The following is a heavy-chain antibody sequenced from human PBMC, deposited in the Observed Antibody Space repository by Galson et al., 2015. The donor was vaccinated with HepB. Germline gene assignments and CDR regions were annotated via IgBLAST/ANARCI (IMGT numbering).Heavy chain of an antibody. Sequence: SVKVSCKASGVTFSNFAISWVRQAPGQGLEWMGSIIPMFGVPRLARKFQGRVTMTADASTNTAYMELSSLRSEDTAVYFCARPNMDHEGSYCFDYWGQGTPVTVSS. CDR1: GVTFSNFA. CDR3: ARPNMDHEGSYCFDY. J-gene: IGHJ4*02. CDR2: IIPMFGVP. V-gene: IGHV1-69*13. D-gene: IGHD3-10*01.